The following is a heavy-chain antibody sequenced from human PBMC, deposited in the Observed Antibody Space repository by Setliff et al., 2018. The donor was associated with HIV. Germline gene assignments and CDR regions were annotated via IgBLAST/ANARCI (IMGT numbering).Heavy chain of an antibody. CDR1: GLTFSTSW. CDR3: ARGGFNHAFDI. CDR2: LNPEANYI. Sequence: GGSLRLSCAASGLTFSTSWMQWVRQSPGEGLLWVARLNPEANYIHYADSVKGRFTISRDNAKNTLYLQMNSLRTDDTAVYYCARGGFNHAFDIWGQGTMVTVSS. D-gene: IGHD2-15*01. V-gene: IGHV3-74*01. J-gene: IGHJ3*02.